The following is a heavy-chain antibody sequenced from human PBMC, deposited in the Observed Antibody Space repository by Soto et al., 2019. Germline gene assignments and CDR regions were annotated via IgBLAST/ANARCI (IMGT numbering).Heavy chain of an antibody. CDR3: AREGYQTISSGPGDWFDP. Sequence: QVQLVQSGAEVKKPGASVKVSCKASGYTFSAYSINWVRQAPGQGLEWMGWINPASGSTNYAQNFQGRVTMTRDTSITTVYMELSSLKSDDTAVYYWAREGYQTISSGPGDWFDPWGQGTLVTVSS. CDR2: INPASGST. D-gene: IGHD2-8*02. CDR1: GYTFSAYS. J-gene: IGHJ5*02. V-gene: IGHV1-2*02.